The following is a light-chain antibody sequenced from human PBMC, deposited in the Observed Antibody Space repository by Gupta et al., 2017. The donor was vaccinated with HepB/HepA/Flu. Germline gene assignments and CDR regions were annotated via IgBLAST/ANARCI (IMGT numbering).Light chain of an antibody. J-gene: IGLJ2*01. V-gene: IGLV2-14*01. CDR2: DVS. Sequence: QSALTQPAPVSGSPGQSITLSCPGTSSDVGGYNYVSWYQQHPGKAPKLMIYDVSNRPSGVSNRFSGSKSGNTASLTISGLQAEDEADYYCSSYTSSSTLDVVFGGGTKLTVL. CDR1: SSDVGGYNY. CDR3: SSYTSSSTLDVV.